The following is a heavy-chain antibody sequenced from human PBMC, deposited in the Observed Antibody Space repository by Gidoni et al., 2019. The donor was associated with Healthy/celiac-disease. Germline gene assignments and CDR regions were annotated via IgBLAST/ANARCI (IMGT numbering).Heavy chain of an antibody. CDR2: MKSKTDGGTT. CDR3: TTYNYYDSSGYPWYFDL. J-gene: IGHJ2*01. Sequence: EVQLVESGGGLVKPGGSLRLSCAASGFTFSNAWMSWVRQAPGKGLEWVGRMKSKTDGGTTDYAAPVKGRFTISRDDSKNTLYLQMNSLKTEDTAVYYCTTYNYYDSSGYPWYFDLWGRGTLVTVSS. CDR1: GFTFSNAW. D-gene: IGHD3-22*01. V-gene: IGHV3-15*01.